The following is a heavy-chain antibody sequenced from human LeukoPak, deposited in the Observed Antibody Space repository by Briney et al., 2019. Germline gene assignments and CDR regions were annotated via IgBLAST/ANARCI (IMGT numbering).Heavy chain of an antibody. CDR2: IYSGGSS. J-gene: IGHJ4*02. V-gene: IGHV3-66*01. CDR3: ATRPDGNDVPYCDY. Sequence: GGSLRLSCAASGLTVGFKCMSWVRQAPGKGLEWVSIIYSGGSSYYADSVKGRFTVSRDTSKNTLYLQMNSLRAEDTAVYYCATRPDGNDVPYCDYWGQGTLVTVSS. CDR1: GLTVGFKC. D-gene: IGHD5-12*01.